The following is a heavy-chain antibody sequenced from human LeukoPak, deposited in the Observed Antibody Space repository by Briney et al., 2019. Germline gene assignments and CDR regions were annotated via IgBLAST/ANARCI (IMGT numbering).Heavy chain of an antibody. J-gene: IGHJ4*02. CDR2: IIPLFGTA. V-gene: IGHV1-69*05. CDR1: GGTFSTYA. D-gene: IGHD3-10*01. Sequence: SMKVSCKASGGTFSTYAVNWVRQAPGQGLEWMGGIIPLFGTANYAQKFQGRVTITTDESTSTAYMELSSLRSEDTAIYYCARVFARGGEISGSYYYYWGQGTLVTVSS. CDR3: ARVFARGGEISGSYYYY.